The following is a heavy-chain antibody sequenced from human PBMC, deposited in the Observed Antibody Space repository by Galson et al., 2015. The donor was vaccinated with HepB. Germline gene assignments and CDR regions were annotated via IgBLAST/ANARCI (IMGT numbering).Heavy chain of an antibody. CDR2: IGHDGTYQ. Sequence: SLRLSCAASGCYFGVYGMRWLRQAPGKGPEWVAVIGHDGTYQKYGDSVKGRFTISRDNSENTLFLQMNSLRGEDTAVYYCARDLGAGKYFDHWGQGILVTVSS. CDR1: GCYFGVYG. V-gene: IGHV3-33*01. J-gene: IGHJ4*02. CDR3: ARDLGAGKYFDH. D-gene: IGHD3-10*01.